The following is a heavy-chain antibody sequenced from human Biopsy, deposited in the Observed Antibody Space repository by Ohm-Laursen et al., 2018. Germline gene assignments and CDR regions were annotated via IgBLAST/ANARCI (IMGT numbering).Heavy chain of an antibody. Sequence: SLRLSCSASGFTFKDYAMNWIRQTPEKGLEWVSVVGGGGRLTDHTDFADSARGRFTISRDNSKNKLYFDMINLRAEDTAIYYCARNVRGYNYGLLEYWGQGVMVTVSS. D-gene: IGHD5-18*01. CDR2: VGGGGRLTDHT. CDR3: ARNVRGYNYGLLEY. CDR1: GFTFKDYA. V-gene: IGHV3-23*01. J-gene: IGHJ4*02.